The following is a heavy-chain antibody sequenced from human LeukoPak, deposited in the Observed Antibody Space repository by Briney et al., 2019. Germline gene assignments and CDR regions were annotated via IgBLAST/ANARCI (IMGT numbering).Heavy chain of an antibody. J-gene: IGHJ4*02. D-gene: IGHD2/OR15-2a*01. CDR3: VSFYETY. CDR1: GFTFSSYA. Sequence: GGSLRLSCAAPGFTFSSYAMSWVRQAPGKGLEWVSAISGSGGSTYYADSVKGRFTISKDNAKNTVYLQMNNLRAEDTAVYYCVSFYETYWGRGTLVTVSS. CDR2: ISGSGGST. V-gene: IGHV3-23*01.